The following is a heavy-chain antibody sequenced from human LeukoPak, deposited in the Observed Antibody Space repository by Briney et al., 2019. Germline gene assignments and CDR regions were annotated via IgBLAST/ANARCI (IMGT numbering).Heavy chain of an antibody. CDR1: GFTFSSYG. Sequence: GGSLRLSCAASGFTFSSYGMHWVRQAPGKGLEWVSSISSSSSYIYYADSVKGRFTISRDNAKNSLYLQMNSLRAEDTAVYYCAREWTVTPGLDYWGQGTLVTVSS. D-gene: IGHD4-11*01. CDR2: ISSSSSYI. V-gene: IGHV3-21*01. CDR3: AREWTVTPGLDY. J-gene: IGHJ4*02.